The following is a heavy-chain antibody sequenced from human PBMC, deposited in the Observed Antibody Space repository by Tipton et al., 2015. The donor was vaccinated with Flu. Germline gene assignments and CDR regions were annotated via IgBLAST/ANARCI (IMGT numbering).Heavy chain of an antibody. V-gene: IGHV4-38-2*02. CDR3: ARDDSLGQLWLRDYFDY. CDR2: IYHSGST. Sequence: TLSLTCAVSGYSISSGYYWGWIRQPPGKGLEWIGSIYHSGSTYCNPSLKSQVTISVDTSKNQFSLKLSSVTAADTAVYYCARDDSLGQLWLRDYFDYWGQGTLVTVSS. J-gene: IGHJ4*02. D-gene: IGHD5-18*01. CDR1: GYSISSGYY.